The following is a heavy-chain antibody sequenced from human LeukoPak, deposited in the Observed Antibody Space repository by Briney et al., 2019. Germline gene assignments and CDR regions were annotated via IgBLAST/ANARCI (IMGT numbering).Heavy chain of an antibody. Sequence: SVKVSCKASGGTFSSYGISWVRQAPGQGLDWMGGIIPIFGTANYAQKFQGRVTITTDESTSTAYMELSSLRSEDTAVYHCARDRLGPLRYFDYWGQGTLVTVSS. CDR2: IIPIFGTA. D-gene: IGHD3-9*01. J-gene: IGHJ4*02. CDR3: ARDRLGPLRYFDY. CDR1: GGTFSSYG. V-gene: IGHV1-69*05.